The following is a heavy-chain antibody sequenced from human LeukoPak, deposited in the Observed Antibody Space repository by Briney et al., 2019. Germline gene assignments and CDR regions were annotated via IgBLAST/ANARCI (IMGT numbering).Heavy chain of an antibody. CDR2: MYIGGTR. D-gene: IGHD3-16*01. V-gene: IGHV4-4*07. CDR1: GVSISTYY. Sequence: PSETLSLTCSVSGVSISTYYWTWVRQPAGKGLEWVARMYIGGTRNYNPYLKRRVTMLIDTSKNHFSLKLSSVTAADTDVYYCARDLPRENSYAYGFWFDPWGQGTLVTVSS. J-gene: IGHJ5*02. CDR3: ARDLPRENSYAYGFWFDP.